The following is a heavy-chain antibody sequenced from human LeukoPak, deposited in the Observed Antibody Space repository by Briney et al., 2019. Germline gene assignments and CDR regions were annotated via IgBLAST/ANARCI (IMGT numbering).Heavy chain of an antibody. Sequence: GGSLRLSCAASGFSFSNYGINWVRQAPGKGLEWVSYISSSGRTIYYADSVKGRFTISRDNAKSSLYLQMNSLRAEDTAVYYCGRYDASAIDYWGQGTLVTVSS. J-gene: IGHJ4*02. CDR1: GFSFSNYG. CDR3: GRYDASAIDY. V-gene: IGHV3-48*03. D-gene: IGHD6-13*01. CDR2: ISSSGRTI.